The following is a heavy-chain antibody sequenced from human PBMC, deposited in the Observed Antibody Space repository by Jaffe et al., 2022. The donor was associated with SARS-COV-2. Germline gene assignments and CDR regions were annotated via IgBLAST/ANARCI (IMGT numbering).Heavy chain of an antibody. V-gene: IGHV3-30*18. Sequence: QVQLVESGGGVVQPGRSLRLSCAASGFTFSSYGMHWVRQAPGKGLEWVAVISYDGSNKYYADSVKGRFTISRDNSKNTLYLQMNSLRAEDTAVYYCAKSLALRRGLYGMDVWGQGTTVTVSS. CDR3: AKSLALRRGLYGMDV. CDR2: ISYDGSNK. D-gene: IGHD3-3*02. CDR1: GFTFSSYG. J-gene: IGHJ6*02.